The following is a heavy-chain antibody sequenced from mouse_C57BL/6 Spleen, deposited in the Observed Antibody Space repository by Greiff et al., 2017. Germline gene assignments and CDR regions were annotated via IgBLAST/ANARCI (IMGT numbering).Heavy chain of an antibody. CDR3: ARHPSIYDGYYAWFAY. V-gene: IGHV5-12*01. Sequence: EVKVEESGGGLVQPGGSLKLSCAASGFTFSDYYMYWVRQTPEKRLEWVAYISNGGGSTYYPDTVKGRFTISRDNAKNTLYLQMSRLKSEDTAMYYCARHPSIYDGYYAWFAYWGQGTLVTVSA. CDR1: GFTFSDYY. J-gene: IGHJ3*01. CDR2: ISNGGGST. D-gene: IGHD2-3*01.